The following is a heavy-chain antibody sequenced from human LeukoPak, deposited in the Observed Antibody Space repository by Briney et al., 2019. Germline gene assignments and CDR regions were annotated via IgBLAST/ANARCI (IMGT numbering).Heavy chain of an antibody. CDR2: SYPGYSDT. Sequence: GESLKISCMGSGYSFTSYWIGWVRQMPGKCLEWMGNSYPGYSDTRYSPSFQGQVTISADKSISTAYLQWSSLKASDTAMYYCARPVDTAMAVDYWGQGTLVTVSS. CDR3: ARPVDTAMAVDY. V-gene: IGHV5-51*01. D-gene: IGHD5-18*01. CDR1: GYSFTSYW. J-gene: IGHJ4*02.